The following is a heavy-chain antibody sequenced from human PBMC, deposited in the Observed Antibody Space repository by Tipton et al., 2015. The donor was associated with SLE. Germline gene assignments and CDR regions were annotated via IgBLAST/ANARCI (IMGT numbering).Heavy chain of an antibody. CDR2: IYYSGST. V-gene: IGHV4-59*12. Sequence: TLSLTCTVSGGSISSYYWSWIRQPPGKGLEWIGYIYYSGSTNYNPSLKSRVTISVDTSKNQFSLKLSSVTAADTAVYYCAREARPEEYAFDIWGQGAMVTVSS. CDR1: GGSISSYY. D-gene: IGHD3-10*01. J-gene: IGHJ3*02. CDR3: AREARPEEYAFDI.